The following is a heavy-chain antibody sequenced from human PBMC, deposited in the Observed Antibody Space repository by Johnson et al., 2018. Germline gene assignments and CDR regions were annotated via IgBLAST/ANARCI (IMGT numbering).Heavy chain of an antibody. Sequence: EVQLVESGGGLVQPGGSLRLSCAASGFTFSSYAMHWVRQATGKGLECVSAISHTGITYYADSVKGRFTIYRDNSKNTLYLQMNSLGAEDTAVYHCAKDSSGISGDLNDFWAYYDGMDVWGQGTTVTVSS. CDR2: ISHTGIT. V-gene: IGHV3-64*07. CDR3: AKDSSGISGDLNDFWAYYDGMDV. CDR1: GFTFSSYA. J-gene: IGHJ6*02. D-gene: IGHD3-3*01.